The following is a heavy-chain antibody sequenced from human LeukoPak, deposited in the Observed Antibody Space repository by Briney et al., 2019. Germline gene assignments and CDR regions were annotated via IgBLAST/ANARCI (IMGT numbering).Heavy chain of an antibody. CDR2: ITWDGGST. CDR3: AKGGIVGAYPFDY. J-gene: IGHJ4*02. CDR1: GFTFDDYT. Sequence: PGGSLRLSCAASGFTFDDYTMHWVRQAPGKGLEWVSLITWDGGSTYYADSVKGRFTISRDNSKNSLFLEMNSLRSEDTAFYYCAKGGIVGAYPFDYWGQGTLVTVSS. V-gene: IGHV3-43*01. D-gene: IGHD1-26*01.